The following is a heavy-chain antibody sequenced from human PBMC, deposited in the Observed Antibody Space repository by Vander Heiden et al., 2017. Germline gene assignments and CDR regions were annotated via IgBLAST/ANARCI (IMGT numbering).Heavy chain of an antibody. V-gene: IGHV3-33*01. CDR1: GFTFSSYG. D-gene: IGHD4-17*01. CDR2: IWYDGSNK. Sequence: QVQLVESGGGVVQPGRSRRLSCAASGFTFSSYGMHWVRQAPGKGLEWVAVIWYDGSNKYYADSVKGRFTISRDNSKNTLYLQMNSLRAEDTAVYYCARGTDYGDYRFDYWGQGTLVTVSS. J-gene: IGHJ4*02. CDR3: ARGTDYGDYRFDY.